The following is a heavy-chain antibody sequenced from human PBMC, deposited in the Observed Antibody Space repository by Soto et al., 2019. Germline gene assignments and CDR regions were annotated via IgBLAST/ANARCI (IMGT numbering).Heavy chain of an antibody. CDR1: GYTFTSYG. CDR3: ARDRATIFGVVITSYYYYGMDV. CDR2: ISAYNGNT. Sequence: ASVKVSCKASGYTFTSYGISWVRQAPGQGLEWMGWISAYNGNTNYAQKLQGRVTMTTDTSTSTAYMELRSLRSDDTAVYYCARDRATIFGVVITSYYYYGMDVWGQGTTATVSS. D-gene: IGHD3-3*01. V-gene: IGHV1-18*01. J-gene: IGHJ6*02.